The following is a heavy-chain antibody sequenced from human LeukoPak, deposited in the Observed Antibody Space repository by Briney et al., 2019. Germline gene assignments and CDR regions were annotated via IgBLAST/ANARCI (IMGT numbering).Heavy chain of an antibody. CDR3: ARVVQLDGWGVDAFDI. J-gene: IGHJ3*02. CDR2: ISPNSGGT. V-gene: IGHV1-2*02. D-gene: IGHD6-13*01. CDR1: GYPFTGYY. Sequence: ASVKVSCKASGYPFTGYYLHWVRQAPGQGLEWMGWISPNSGGTNYAQKFQGRVTMTRDTSISTAYMELSRLRSDDTAAYYCARVVQLDGWGVDAFDIWGQGTMVTVSS.